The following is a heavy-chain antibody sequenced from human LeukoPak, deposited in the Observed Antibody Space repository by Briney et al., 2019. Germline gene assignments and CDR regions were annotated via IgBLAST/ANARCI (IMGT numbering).Heavy chain of an antibody. Sequence: SETLSLTCDVSGDFIRSYWWGWVRQPAGKGLEWIGRIYATGSTKFNPSLKSRLTMSMDTSTNHLSLKLSLKLTSVTAADTAVYFCARQGYTASYYFLDFWSQGTLVTVSP. V-gene: IGHV4-4*07. CDR2: IYATGST. J-gene: IGHJ4*02. CDR3: ARQGYTASYYFLDF. CDR1: GDFIRSYW. D-gene: IGHD1-26*01.